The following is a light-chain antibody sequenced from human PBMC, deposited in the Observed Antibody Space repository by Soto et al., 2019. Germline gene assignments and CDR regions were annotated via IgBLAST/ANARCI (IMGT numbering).Light chain of an antibody. CDR2: TAS. Sequence: EIVLTQSPGTLSLSPGERATLSCRASPTISSNFLAWYQQKPGQAPRLLIYTASSRATGIPARFTGSGSGTEFTLTISSLEPEDFAVYYCQQYSSSPQTFGQGTKVDI. CDR3: QQYSSSPQT. J-gene: IGKJ1*01. V-gene: IGKV3-20*01. CDR1: PTISSNF.